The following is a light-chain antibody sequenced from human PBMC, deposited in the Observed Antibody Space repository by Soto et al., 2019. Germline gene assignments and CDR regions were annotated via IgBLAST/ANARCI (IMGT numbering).Light chain of an antibody. J-gene: IGKJ1*01. CDR3: QQDYSPPQT. Sequence: DIVMTQSPDSLALSLGERATINCKSSQSVLYSSNNKNYLAWYQQKPGQPPQLLIYWASTRESGVPDRFSGSGSGTDFTLTIRSLQTEYLEVYYCQQDYSPPQTFGHGTKVEIK. V-gene: IGKV4-1*01. CDR1: QSVLYSSNNKNY. CDR2: WAS.